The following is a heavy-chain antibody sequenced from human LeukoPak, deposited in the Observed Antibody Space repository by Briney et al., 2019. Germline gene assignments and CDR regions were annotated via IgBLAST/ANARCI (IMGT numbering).Heavy chain of an antibody. CDR2: ISNNGGYT. Sequence: GGSLRLPCAASGFTFSSSAMSWVRQAPGKGLEWVSAISNNGGYTYYADSVQGRFTISRDNSKSTLCLQMNSLKAEDTVVYYCAKQLGYCSDGSCYFPYWGQGTLVTVSS. CDR1: GFTFSSSA. CDR3: AKQLGYCSDGSCYFPY. V-gene: IGHV3-23*01. J-gene: IGHJ4*02. D-gene: IGHD2-15*01.